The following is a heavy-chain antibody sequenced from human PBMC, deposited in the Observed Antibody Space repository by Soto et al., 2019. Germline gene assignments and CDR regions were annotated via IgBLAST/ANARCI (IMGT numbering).Heavy chain of an antibody. CDR3: ARERGYSYPGHTGAGMDV. Sequence: GGSLRLSCAASGFTFSSYSMNWVRQAPGKGLEWVSYISSSSGTIYYADSVKGRFTISRDNAKNSLYLQMNSLRDEDTAVYYCARERGYSYPGHTGAGMDVWGQGTTVTVSS. V-gene: IGHV3-48*02. J-gene: IGHJ6*02. D-gene: IGHD5-18*01. CDR2: ISSSSGTI. CDR1: GFTFSSYS.